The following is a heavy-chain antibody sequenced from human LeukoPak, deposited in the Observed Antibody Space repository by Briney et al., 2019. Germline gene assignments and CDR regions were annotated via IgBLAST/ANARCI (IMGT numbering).Heavy chain of an antibody. Sequence: ASVKVSCKASGYTFTSYGISWVRQAPGQGLEWMGWISAYNGNTNYAQKLQGRVTMTTDTSTSTAYMELSSLRSEDTAVYYCARDLAPQSYGDYTPYYFDYWGQGTLVTVSS. J-gene: IGHJ4*02. D-gene: IGHD4-17*01. CDR2: ISAYNGNT. CDR3: ARDLAPQSYGDYTPYYFDY. V-gene: IGHV1-18*01. CDR1: GYTFTSYG.